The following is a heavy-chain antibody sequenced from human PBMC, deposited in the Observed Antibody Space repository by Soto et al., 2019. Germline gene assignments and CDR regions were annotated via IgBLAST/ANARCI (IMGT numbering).Heavy chain of an antibody. Sequence: PSDTLSLTFTVSGCAISSGGYYWSWIRQHPGKGLEWIGYIYYSGSTYYNPSLKSRVTISVDTSKNQFSLKLSSVTAADTAVYYCARAAHYSRPFRWFVPWGQGTLVTAPQ. CDR1: GCAISSGGYY. J-gene: IGHJ5*02. D-gene: IGHD3-10*01. V-gene: IGHV4-31*03. CDR3: ARAAHYSRPFRWFVP. CDR2: IYYSGST.